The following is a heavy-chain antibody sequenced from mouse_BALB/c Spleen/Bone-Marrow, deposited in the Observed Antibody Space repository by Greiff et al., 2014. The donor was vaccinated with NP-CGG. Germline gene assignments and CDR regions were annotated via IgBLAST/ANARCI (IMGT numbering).Heavy chain of an antibody. V-gene: IGHV14-3*02. Sequence: LVESGAALVKPGASVKLSCTASGFNIKDTYMHWVKQRPEQGLEWIGRIDPANGNTKYDPKFQGKATITADTSSNTAYLRLSSLTSEDTAVYYCANYYYGSHFDYWGQGTTLTVSS. D-gene: IGHD1-1*01. CDR2: IDPANGNT. J-gene: IGHJ2*01. CDR3: ANYYYGSHFDY. CDR1: GFNIKDTY.